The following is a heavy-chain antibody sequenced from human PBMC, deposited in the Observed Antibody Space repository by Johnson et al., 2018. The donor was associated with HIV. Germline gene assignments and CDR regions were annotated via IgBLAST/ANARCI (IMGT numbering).Heavy chain of an antibody. CDR1: GFTFSSYA. D-gene: IGHD2-15*01. CDR3: AKEQLLRAFDI. CDR2: ISGSGGST. V-gene: IGHV3-23*04. Sequence: VQLVESGGGVVQPGRSLRLSCAASGFTFSSYAMSWVRQAPGKGLEWVSAISGSGGSTYYADSVKGRFTISRDNSNNTLHLQMNSLRPDDTAVYYCAKEQLLRAFDIWGQGTMVTVSS. J-gene: IGHJ3*02.